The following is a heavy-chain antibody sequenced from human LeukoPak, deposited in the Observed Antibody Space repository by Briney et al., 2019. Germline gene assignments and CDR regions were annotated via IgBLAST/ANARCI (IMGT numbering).Heavy chain of an antibody. J-gene: IGHJ4*02. Sequence: GGSLRLSCAASGFTFSTYWMSWVRQAPGKGLEWVANIKKDGNDKYYVDSVKGRFTISRDNSKNTLFLQMNSLRPDDTAVYYCAKRGHYSINWYHYFDYWGQGALVTVSS. CDR1: GFTFSTYW. CDR2: IKKDGNDK. V-gene: IGHV3-7*02. CDR3: AKRGHYSINWYHYFDY. D-gene: IGHD6-13*01.